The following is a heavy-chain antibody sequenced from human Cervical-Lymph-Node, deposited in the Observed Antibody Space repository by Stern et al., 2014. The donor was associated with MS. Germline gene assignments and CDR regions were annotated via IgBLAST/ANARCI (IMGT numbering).Heavy chain of an antibody. Sequence: QVTLKESGPTLVKPTQTLTVTCTFSGFSLTTTGVGVGWIRQPPGKALEWLGIIYWDDDKHYSPSLKSRLTFTRDTSKNQVVLTMTNMDPADTGTYFCAHSIEDTVMGNDAFDIWGQGTLVTVSS. J-gene: IGHJ3*02. D-gene: IGHD5-18*01. CDR2: IYWDDDK. CDR3: AHSIEDTVMGNDAFDI. CDR1: GFSLTTTGVG. V-gene: IGHV2-5*02.